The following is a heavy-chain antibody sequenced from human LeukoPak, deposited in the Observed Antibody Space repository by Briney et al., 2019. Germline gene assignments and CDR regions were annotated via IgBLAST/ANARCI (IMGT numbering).Heavy chain of an antibody. CDR2: INPNSGGT. CDR3: ASPAYYYDSSGYHSPFDY. Sequence: ASVKVSCKASGYTFTGYYMHWVRQAPGQGLEWMGWINPNSGGTNYAQKFQGRVAMTRDTSISTAYMGLSGLRSDDTAVYYCASPAYYYDSSGYHSPFDYWGQGTLVTVSS. CDR1: GYTFTGYY. V-gene: IGHV1-2*02. J-gene: IGHJ4*02. D-gene: IGHD3-22*01.